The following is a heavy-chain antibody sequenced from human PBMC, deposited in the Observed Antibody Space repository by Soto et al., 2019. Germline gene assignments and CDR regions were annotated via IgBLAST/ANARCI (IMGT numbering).Heavy chain of an antibody. J-gene: IGHJ4*02. D-gene: IGHD2-21*01. CDR1: GFTFSRYS. V-gene: IGHV3-30-3*01. Sequence: QVQLMESGGGVVQPGGSLRLSYVTSGFTFSRYSMHWFRQAPGKGLEWVAVTSSDGGTKFYADSVKGRFTVSRDNSKNTLYLQMNSLRPEGTAVYYCAREVVLTEWYFDNWGQGILVTVSS. CDR3: AREVVLTEWYFDN. CDR2: TSSDGGTK.